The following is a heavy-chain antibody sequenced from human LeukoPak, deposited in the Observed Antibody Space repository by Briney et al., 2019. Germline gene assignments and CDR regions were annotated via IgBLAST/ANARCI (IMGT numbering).Heavy chain of an antibody. J-gene: IGHJ4*02. CDR3: ARETGEAFDY. V-gene: IGHV3-21*01. Sequence: GGSLRLSCAASGFTFSSYAMSWVRQAPGKGLEWVSSIGSSSSSIYYADSVKVRSTISRDNAKNSLYLQMNSLRAEDTAVYYCARETGEAFDYWGQGTLVTASS. CDR2: IGSSSSSI. CDR1: GFTFSSYA. D-gene: IGHD7-27*01.